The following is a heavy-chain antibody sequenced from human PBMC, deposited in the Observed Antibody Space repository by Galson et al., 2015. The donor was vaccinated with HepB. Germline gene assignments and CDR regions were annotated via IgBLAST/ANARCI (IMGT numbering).Heavy chain of an antibody. CDR1: GFTFSSYG. CDR2: ISYDGSYK. V-gene: IGHV3-30*18. Sequence: SLRLSCAASGFTFSSYGMHWVRQAPGKGLEWVALISYDGSYKYYGDSVKGRFTISRDNSEHTLYLQMNSLRAEDTAVYYCAKGDSTGRMAGVGAFDNWGQGTVVTVAS. J-gene: IGHJ3*02. CDR3: AKGDSTGRMAGVGAFDN. D-gene: IGHD3-22*01.